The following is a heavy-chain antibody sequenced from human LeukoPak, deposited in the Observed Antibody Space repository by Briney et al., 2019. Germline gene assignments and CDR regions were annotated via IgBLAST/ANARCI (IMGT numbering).Heavy chain of an antibody. CDR1: GFTVSTNS. D-gene: IGHD5-24*01. Sequence: GGSLRLSCAVSGFTVSTNSMSWVRQAPGKGLEWVSGISPNGVITYYADSVKGRFTISRDNSKGTVYLQMNSLRPEDTAVYYCAKDDAWLQYGNWGRGTLVTVSS. V-gene: IGHV3-23*01. CDR2: ISPNGVIT. CDR3: AKDDAWLQYGN. J-gene: IGHJ4*02.